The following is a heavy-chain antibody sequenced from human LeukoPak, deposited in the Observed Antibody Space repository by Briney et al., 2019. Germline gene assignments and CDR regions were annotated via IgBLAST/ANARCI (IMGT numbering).Heavy chain of an antibody. D-gene: IGHD3-22*01. Sequence: GGSLRLSCAASGFTFSTYAMGWVRQPPGKGLEWVSTIIGSGDDTYYADSVKGRFTISRDNSKNHLYLQMNSLRADDTAVYYCAARPPIVVRGPFDHWGQGTLVTVSS. J-gene: IGHJ4*02. CDR3: AARPPIVVRGPFDH. V-gene: IGHV3-23*01. CDR1: GFTFSTYA. CDR2: IIGSGDDT.